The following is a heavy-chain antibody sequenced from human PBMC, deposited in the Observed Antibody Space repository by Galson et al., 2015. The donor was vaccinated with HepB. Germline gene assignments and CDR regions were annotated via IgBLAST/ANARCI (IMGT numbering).Heavy chain of an antibody. D-gene: IGHD3-9*01. CDR3: ARDQATTHDILTAFSYGMDV. V-gene: IGHV3-11*06. J-gene: IGHJ6*02. CDR2: ISNRNNFT. Sequence: SLRLSCATSGFRFSDYFMSWIRQAPGKGLEWVSYISNRNNFTNYADSVKGRFTIFRDNAKNSLSLQMDSLRVEDTAVYYCARDQATTHDILTAFSYGMDVWGQGTPVTVSS. CDR1: GFRFSDYF.